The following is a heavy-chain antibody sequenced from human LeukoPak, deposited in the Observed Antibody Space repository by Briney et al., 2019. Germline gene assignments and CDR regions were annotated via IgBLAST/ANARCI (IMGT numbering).Heavy chain of an antibody. D-gene: IGHD3-10*01. J-gene: IGHJ6*02. CDR2: IIPIFGTA. CDR3: ARGSITMVRGVDGMDV. Sequence: SVKVSCKASGGTFISYAIGWVRQAPGQGLEWMGGIIPIFGTANYAQKFQGRVTITADESTSTAYMELSSLRSEDTAVYYCARGSITMVRGVDGMDVWGQGTTVTVSS. V-gene: IGHV1-69*13. CDR1: GGTFISYA.